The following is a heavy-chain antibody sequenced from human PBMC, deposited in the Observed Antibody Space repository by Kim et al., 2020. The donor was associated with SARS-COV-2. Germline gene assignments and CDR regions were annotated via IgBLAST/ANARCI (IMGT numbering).Heavy chain of an antibody. V-gene: IGHV3-15*01. CDR1: GFTFSNAW. Sequence: GGSLRLSCAASGFTFSNAWMSWVRQAPGKGLEWVGRIKSKTDGGTTDYAAPVKGRFTISRDDSKNTLYLQMNSLKTEDTAVYYCTTAGGSYSPDFDYWGQGTLVTVSS. CDR2: IKSKTDGGTT. CDR3: TTAGGSYSPDFDY. J-gene: IGHJ4*02. D-gene: IGHD1-26*01.